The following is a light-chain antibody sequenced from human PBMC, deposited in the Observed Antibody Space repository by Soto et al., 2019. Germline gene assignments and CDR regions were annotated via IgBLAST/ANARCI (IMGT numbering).Light chain of an antibody. Sequence: ESVFTQSPGTLSLSPGERATLSCRASQSVSSSYLAWYQQKPGQAPRLLIYGASSRATGIPDRFSGSGSGTDFTLTISRLEPEDFAVYYCQQYGSSPPITLGQGTRLEIK. J-gene: IGKJ5*01. CDR1: QSVSSSY. CDR2: GAS. V-gene: IGKV3-20*01. CDR3: QQYGSSPPIT.